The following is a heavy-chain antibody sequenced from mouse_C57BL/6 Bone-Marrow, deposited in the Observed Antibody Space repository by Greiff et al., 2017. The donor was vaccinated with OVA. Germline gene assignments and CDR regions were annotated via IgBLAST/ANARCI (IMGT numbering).Heavy chain of an antibody. CDR2: IDPSDSYT. J-gene: IGHJ4*01. CDR1: GYTFTSYW. CDR3: ALTGSYYAMDY. V-gene: IGHV1-59*01. Sequence: QVQLQQPGAELVRPGTSVKLSCKASGYTFTSYWMHWVKQRPGQGLEWIGAIDPSDSYTNYNQKFKGKATLTVDTSSSTAYMQLSSLTSEDSAVYYCALTGSYYAMDYWGQGTSVTVSS. D-gene: IGHD4-1*01.